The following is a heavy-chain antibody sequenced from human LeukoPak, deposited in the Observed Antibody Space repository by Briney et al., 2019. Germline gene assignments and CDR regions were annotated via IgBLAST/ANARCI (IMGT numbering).Heavy chain of an antibody. D-gene: IGHD2-2*02. CDR2: ISYDGSDK. J-gene: IGHJ6*03. CDR3: AKAPSVGYCSSTSCYKGGYYYYMDV. CDR1: GFTFSSYG. V-gene: IGHV3-30*18. Sequence: GGSLRLSCAASGFTFSSYGMHWVRQAPGKGLEWVAVISYDGSDKYYADSVKGRFTISRDNSKNTLYLQMNSLRAEDTAVYYCAKAPSVGYCSSTSCYKGGYYYYMDVWGKGTTVTVSS.